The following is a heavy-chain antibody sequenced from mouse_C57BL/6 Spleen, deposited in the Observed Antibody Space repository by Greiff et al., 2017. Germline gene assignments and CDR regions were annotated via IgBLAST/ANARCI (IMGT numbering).Heavy chain of an antibody. CDR2: IDPANGNT. CDR3: ARSTTVVDWYFDV. CDR1: GFNIKNTY. Sequence: EVKLMESVAELVRPGASVKLSCTASGFNIKNTYMHWVKQRPEQGLEWIGRIDPANGNTKYAPKFPGKATITADTSSNTAYLQLSSLTSEDTAIYYCARSTTVVDWYFDVWGTGTTVTVSS. V-gene: IGHV14-3*01. J-gene: IGHJ1*03. D-gene: IGHD1-1*01.